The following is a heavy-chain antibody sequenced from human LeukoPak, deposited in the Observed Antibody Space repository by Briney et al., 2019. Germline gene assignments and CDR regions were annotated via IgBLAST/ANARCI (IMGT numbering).Heavy chain of an antibody. Sequence: GASVKVSCKASGYTFTGYYMHWARQAPGQGLEWMGWINPNSGGTNYAQKFQGRVTITADESTSTAYMELSSLRSEDTAVYYCARVNDYVWGSYPYWGQGTLVTVSS. CDR3: ARVNDYVWGSYPY. CDR2: INPNSGGT. CDR1: GYTFTGYY. J-gene: IGHJ4*02. D-gene: IGHD3-16*02. V-gene: IGHV1-2*02.